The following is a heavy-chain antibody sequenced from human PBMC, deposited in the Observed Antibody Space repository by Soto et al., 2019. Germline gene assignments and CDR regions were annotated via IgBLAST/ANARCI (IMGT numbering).Heavy chain of an antibody. Sequence: QLQLQESGSGLVKPSQPLSLTCAVSGGSISSGGYSWSWIRQPPGKGLEWIGYIYHSGSTYYNPSLKILVTISVDRSKNQFSLKLSSVTAADTAVYYCVRGPPFGRWGQGTMVTVSS. V-gene: IGHV4-30-2*01. J-gene: IGHJ4*02. D-gene: IGHD3-3*01. CDR3: VRGPPFGR. CDR1: GGSISSGGYS. CDR2: IYHSGST.